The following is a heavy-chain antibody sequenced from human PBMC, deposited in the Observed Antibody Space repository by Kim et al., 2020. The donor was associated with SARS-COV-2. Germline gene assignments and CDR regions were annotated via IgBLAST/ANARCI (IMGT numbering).Heavy chain of an antibody. V-gene: IGHV4-39*01. J-gene: IGHJ4*02. D-gene: IGHD6-19*01. Sequence: YYTPSCKSRVTISVDTSKNQFSLKLSSVTAADTAVYYCARRSYSSAHFDYWGQGTLVTVSS. CDR3: ARRSYSSAHFDY.